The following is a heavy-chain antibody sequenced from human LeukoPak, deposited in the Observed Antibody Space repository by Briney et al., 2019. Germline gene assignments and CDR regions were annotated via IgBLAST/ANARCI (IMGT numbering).Heavy chain of an antibody. D-gene: IGHD2-15*01. J-gene: IGHJ4*02. Sequence: GASVNASCKTSGYTFTIYGISWVRQAPGQGLEWMGLISAYGNTNYAQNLQGRVTMTTDTSTSTAYMELRSLGSDDTAVYYCARGIIGYYFEHWGQGTLVTVSS. CDR3: ARGIIGYYFEH. CDR1: GYTFTIYG. CDR2: ISAYGNT. V-gene: IGHV1-18*01.